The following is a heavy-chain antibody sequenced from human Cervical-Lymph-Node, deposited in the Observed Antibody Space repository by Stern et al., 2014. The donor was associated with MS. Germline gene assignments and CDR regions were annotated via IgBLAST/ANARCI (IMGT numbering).Heavy chain of an antibody. D-gene: IGHD3-9*01. V-gene: IGHV1-69*01. CDR2: IIPILGTA. Sequence: VQLVQSGAEVKKPGASVKVSCKASGGTFSSYAISWVRQAPGQGLEWMGGIIPILGTANYAQKFQGRVTITADESTSTAYMELSSLRSEDTAVYYCARVRYDILGAYNWFDPWGQGTLVTVSS. CDR3: ARVRYDILGAYNWFDP. J-gene: IGHJ5*02. CDR1: GGTFSSYA.